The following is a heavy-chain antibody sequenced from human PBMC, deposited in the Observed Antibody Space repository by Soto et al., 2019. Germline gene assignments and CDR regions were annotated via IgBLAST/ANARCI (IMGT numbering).Heavy chain of an antibody. CDR1: GFTFSTFG. CDR2: ISYDGSNE. J-gene: IGHJ6*02. D-gene: IGHD5-12*01. V-gene: IGHV3-30*18. CDR3: AKAIVATIGDYYGRDV. Sequence: QVRLVESGGGVVQPGRSLRLSCAASGFTFSTFGMHWVRQAPGKGLEWVALISYDGSNEYYTASVKGRFALSRDNSKNTLYLQMNSLRAEDTTVYYCAKAIVATIGDYYGRDVWGQGTTVTVSS.